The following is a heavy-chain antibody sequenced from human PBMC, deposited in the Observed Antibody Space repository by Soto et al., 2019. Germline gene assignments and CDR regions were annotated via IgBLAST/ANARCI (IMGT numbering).Heavy chain of an antibody. CDR3: ARGRIIVAGGFDP. CDR1: GYSFTSHY. J-gene: IGHJ5*02. V-gene: IGHV1-46*01. Sequence: ASVKVSCKAIGYSFTSHYMHWVRQAPGQGLEWMGRMNPGSTNIASAQKFQGRLTMTRNTSISTVYMELSGLSFEDTAVYYCARGRIIVAGGFDPWGQGTLVTVSS. CDR2: MNPGSTNI. D-gene: IGHD6-19*01.